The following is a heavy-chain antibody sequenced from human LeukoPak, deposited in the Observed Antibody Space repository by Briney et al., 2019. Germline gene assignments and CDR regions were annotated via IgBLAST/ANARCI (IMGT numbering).Heavy chain of an antibody. CDR2: ISAYNGNT. Sequence: GASVKVSCKASGYTFTSYGISWVRQAPGQGLEWMGWISAYNGNTNYAQKLQGRVTMTTDTSTSTAYMELRSLRSDDTAVYYCARDSIVVVPAAIENDYWGQGTLVTVSS. V-gene: IGHV1-18*01. CDR3: ARDSIVVVPAAIENDY. J-gene: IGHJ4*02. D-gene: IGHD2-2*02. CDR1: GYTFTSYG.